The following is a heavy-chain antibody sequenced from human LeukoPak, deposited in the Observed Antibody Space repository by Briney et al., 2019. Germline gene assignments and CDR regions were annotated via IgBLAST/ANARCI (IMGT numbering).Heavy chain of an antibody. J-gene: IGHJ4*02. V-gene: IGHV1-69*02. CDR1: GGTFSTYT. CDR2: IIPILGVA. CDR3: ARGGSAWLLLGYFDY. D-gene: IGHD3-22*01. Sequence: SVKVSCKTSGGTFSTYTISWVRQAPGQGLEWMGRIIPILGVANYAQKFQGRVTITADESTSTAYMELSSLRSEDTAVYYCARGGSAWLLLGYFDYWGQGTLVTVSS.